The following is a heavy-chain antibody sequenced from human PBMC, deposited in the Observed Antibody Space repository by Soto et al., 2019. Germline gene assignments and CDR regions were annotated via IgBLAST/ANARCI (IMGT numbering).Heavy chain of an antibody. Sequence: PSETLSLTCAVYGGSFSGYYWSWIRQPPGKGLEWIGEINHSGSTNYNPSLKSRVTISVDTSKNQFSLKLSSVTAADTAVYYCARVSLSGVWGSYRSFRYFDYWGQGILVTVSS. CDR2: INHSGST. J-gene: IGHJ4*02. CDR1: GGSFSGYY. V-gene: IGHV4-34*01. CDR3: ARVSLSGVWGSYRSFRYFDY. D-gene: IGHD3-16*02.